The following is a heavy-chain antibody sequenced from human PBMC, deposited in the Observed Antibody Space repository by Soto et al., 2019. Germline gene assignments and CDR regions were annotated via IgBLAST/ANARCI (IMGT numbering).Heavy chain of an antibody. Sequence: QVQLVQSGAEEKKPGASVKASCKASGYTFTVYAMHWVRQAPGQRLEWMGWINAGNGNTKYSQKFQGRVTITRDTSASTAYMELSSLRSEDTAVYYCARAVAVPADFDYWGQGTLVTVSS. J-gene: IGHJ4*02. CDR3: ARAVAVPADFDY. CDR1: GYTFTVYA. V-gene: IGHV1-3*05. D-gene: IGHD6-19*01. CDR2: INAGNGNT.